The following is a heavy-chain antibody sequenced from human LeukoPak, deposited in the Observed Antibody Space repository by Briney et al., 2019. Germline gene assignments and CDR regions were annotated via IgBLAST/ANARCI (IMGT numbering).Heavy chain of an antibody. V-gene: IGHV4-39*07. CDR3: ARVPRGRYSYGLYFDY. CDR2: IYYSGST. J-gene: IGHJ4*02. Sequence: SETLSLTCTVSGGSISSSSYYWGWIRQPPGKGLEWIGSIYYSGSTYYNPSLKSRVTISVDTSKNQFSLKLSSVTAADTAVYYCARVPRGRYSYGLYFDYWGQGTLVTVSS. CDR1: GGSISSSSYY. D-gene: IGHD5-18*01.